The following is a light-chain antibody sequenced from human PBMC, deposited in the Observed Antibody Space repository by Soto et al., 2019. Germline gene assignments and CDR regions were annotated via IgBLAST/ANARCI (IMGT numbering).Light chain of an antibody. CDR2: AAS. V-gene: IGKV1-27*01. CDR3: QQYRSVPWT. CDR1: QGIGHT. Sequence: DILLTPSPSSLSASVGDRVTLSCRASQGIGHTLAWYQQKPGKVPNLLIYAASTWHSGVPSRFSGSGSGTDFTLSISSLQPEDVATYYCQQYRSVPWTFGQGTKV. J-gene: IGKJ1*01.